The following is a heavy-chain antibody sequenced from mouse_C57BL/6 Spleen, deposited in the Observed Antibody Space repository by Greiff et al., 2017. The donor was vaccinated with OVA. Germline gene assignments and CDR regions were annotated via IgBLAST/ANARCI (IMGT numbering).Heavy chain of an antibody. CDR3: ARSYDGYSHFDY. CDR2: ISDGGSYT. D-gene: IGHD2-3*01. V-gene: IGHV5-4*03. CDR1: GFTFSSYA. Sequence: EVKVVESGGGLVKPGGSLKISCAASGFTFSSYAMSWVRQTPEKRLEWVATISDGGSYTYYPDNVKGRFTISRDNAKNNLYLQMSHLKSEDTAMYYCARSYDGYSHFDYWGQGTTLTVSS. J-gene: IGHJ2*01.